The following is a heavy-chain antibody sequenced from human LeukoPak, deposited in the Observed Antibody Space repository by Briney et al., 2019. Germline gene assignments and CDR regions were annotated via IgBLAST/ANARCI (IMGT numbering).Heavy chain of an antibody. V-gene: IGHV3-72*01. CDR1: GLTVSDHY. D-gene: IGHD3-22*01. CDR2: SRSRAKSYTT. Sequence: GGSLTLSCEASGLTVSDHYMDCVRQAPGKGLEWVGRSRSRAKSYTTAYAASVTGRFTISRDDSKNSVYLQMSSLKTEDTAVYYCTRPNYYDSRGFSLDAFDIWGQGTMVTVSS. CDR3: TRPNYYDSRGFSLDAFDI. J-gene: IGHJ3*02.